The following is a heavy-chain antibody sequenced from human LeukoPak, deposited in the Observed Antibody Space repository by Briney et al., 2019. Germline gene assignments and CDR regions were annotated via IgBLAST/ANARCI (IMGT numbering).Heavy chain of an antibody. CDR2: IKQDGSEK. D-gene: IGHD3-3*01. J-gene: IGHJ4*02. Sequence: GGSLRLSCAASGFTFSSYCMSWVRQAPGKGLEWVANIKQDGSEKYYVDSVKGRFIISRDNAKNFLYLQMNSLRAEDTGLYHCVMSPYDFWSGYFLSWGQGTLVTVSS. CDR3: VMSPYDFWSGYFLS. V-gene: IGHV3-7*03. CDR1: GFTFSSYC.